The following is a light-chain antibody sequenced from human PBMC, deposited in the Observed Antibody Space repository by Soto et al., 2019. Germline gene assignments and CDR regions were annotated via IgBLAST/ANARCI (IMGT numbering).Light chain of an antibody. CDR1: QSINRW. Sequence: DIQMTQSPSTLSASVGDRVTITCRASQSINRWLAWYQQKPGKAPQVLIYDASTLESGVPSRFTGSGSGTEFTLSISSLQPDDFANYYCQQYNSKPYTFGQGTKLEIK. V-gene: IGKV1-5*01. J-gene: IGKJ2*01. CDR3: QQYNSKPYT. CDR2: DAS.